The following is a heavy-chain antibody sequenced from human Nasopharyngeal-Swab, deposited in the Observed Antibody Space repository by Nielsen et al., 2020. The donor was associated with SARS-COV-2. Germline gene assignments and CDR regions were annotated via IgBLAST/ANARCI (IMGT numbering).Heavy chain of an antibody. CDR3: ARASAGPYYYYGMDV. Sequence: WVRQAPGQGLEWMGWISAYNGNTNYAQKLQGRVTMTTDTSTSTAYMELRSLRSEDTAVYYCARASAGPYYYYGMDVWGQGTTVTVSS. CDR2: ISAYNGNT. J-gene: IGHJ6*02. V-gene: IGHV1-18*01. D-gene: IGHD6-13*01.